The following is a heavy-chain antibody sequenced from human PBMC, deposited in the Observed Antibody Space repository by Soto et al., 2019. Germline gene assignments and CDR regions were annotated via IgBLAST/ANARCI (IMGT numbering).Heavy chain of an antibody. V-gene: IGHV1-3*01. CDR1: RYSFTTYA. Sequence: GASVTVSCKASRYSFTTYALHWVRQAPGQRGEWMGWINACNECTKYLEKFRGRVTITSDTSANTAYMELSSIRSEDTSVYYCARDPGTGAALRAYHFDYWGQGTLVTVSS. J-gene: IGHJ4*02. D-gene: IGHD1-1*01. CDR3: ARDPGTGAALRAYHFDY. CDR2: INACNECT.